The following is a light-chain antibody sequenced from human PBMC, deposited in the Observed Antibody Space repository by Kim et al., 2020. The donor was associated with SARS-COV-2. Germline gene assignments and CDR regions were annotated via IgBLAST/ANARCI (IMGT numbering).Light chain of an antibody. V-gene: IGKV1-5*03. Sequence: DIQMTQSPSTLSAYVGDRVTITCRASQDISDWLAWYQQRPGKVPKLLIYRASTLDSGVPSRFSGSGSGTQFTLTINSLQPDDFAIYYCQQYNSYSQSFGQGTKVDIK. J-gene: IGKJ1*01. CDR1: QDISDW. CDR3: QQYNSYSQS. CDR2: RAS.